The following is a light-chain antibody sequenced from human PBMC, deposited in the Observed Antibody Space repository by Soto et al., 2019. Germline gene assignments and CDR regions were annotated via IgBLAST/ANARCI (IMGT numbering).Light chain of an antibody. J-gene: IGLJ3*02. CDR3: AAWDDSLSGVM. Sequence: QSVLAQPPSVSGTPGQRLTISCSGGTSNIGSNNVYWYQQLPGAAPKLLIYSNDQRPSGVPERFSGSRSGTSASLAISDLRSEDEGDYFCAAWDDSLSGVMFGGGTKVTVL. V-gene: IGLV1-47*02. CDR2: SND. CDR1: TSNIGSNN.